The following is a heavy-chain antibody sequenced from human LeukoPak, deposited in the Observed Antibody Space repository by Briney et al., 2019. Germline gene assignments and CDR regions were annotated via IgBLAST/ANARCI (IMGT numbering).Heavy chain of an antibody. Sequence: ASVKVSCKASGYTFTSYYMHWVRQAPGQGLEWMGIINPSGGSTSYAQKFQGRVTMTRDTSTSTVYMELSSLRSEDTAVYYCARDHIAVAGKGATWFDPWGQGTLVTVSS. V-gene: IGHV1-46*01. D-gene: IGHD6-19*01. CDR1: GYTFTSYY. CDR3: ARDHIAVAGKGATWFDP. J-gene: IGHJ5*02. CDR2: INPSGGST.